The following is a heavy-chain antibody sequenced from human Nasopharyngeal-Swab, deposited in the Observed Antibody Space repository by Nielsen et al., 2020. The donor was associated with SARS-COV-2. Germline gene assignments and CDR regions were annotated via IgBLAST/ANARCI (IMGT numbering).Heavy chain of an antibody. D-gene: IGHD5-12*01. V-gene: IGHV3-23*01. J-gene: IGHJ6*02. CDR1: GFTFSNFA. Sequence: GESLKISCAASGFTFSNFAMSWVRQAPGKGLKWVSVISGDSDTTYYADSVRGRFTISRDNSKNTLNLQMNNLRAEDTAIYYCAKDRDSGDDSEEYYHYYGMDVWGQGAPVTVSS. CDR3: AKDRDSGDDSEEYYHYYGMDV. CDR2: ISGDSDTT.